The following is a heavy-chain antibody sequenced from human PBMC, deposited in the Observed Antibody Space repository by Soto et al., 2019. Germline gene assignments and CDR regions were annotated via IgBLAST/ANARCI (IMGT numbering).Heavy chain of an antibody. J-gene: IGHJ5*02. D-gene: IGHD2-8*01. Sequence: QVQLVQSGAEVKKPGASVKVSCKASGYTFINYDIYWVRQAPGQGLEWVGWMNPDSGNTGYAQNXXXXXXXXXXXXXSSVXMELSSLTSEDTAVYYCARRRGSNGWFDLWGQGPLVTVSS. V-gene: IGHV1-8*01. CDR2: MNPDSGNT. CDR1: GYTFINYD. CDR3: ARRRGSNGWFDL.